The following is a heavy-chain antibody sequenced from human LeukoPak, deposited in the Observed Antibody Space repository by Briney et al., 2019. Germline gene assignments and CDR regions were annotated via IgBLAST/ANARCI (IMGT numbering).Heavy chain of an antibody. Sequence: SGTLSLTCAVSGGSISSSNWWSWVRQPPGKGLEWIGEIYHSGSTNYNPSLKSRVTISVGKSKNQFSLKLSSVTAADTAVYYCARDNGIAVAGYYYYGMDVWGQGTTVTVSS. CDR3: ARDNGIAVAGYYYYGMDV. CDR1: GGSISSSNW. V-gene: IGHV4-4*02. J-gene: IGHJ6*02. CDR2: IYHSGST. D-gene: IGHD6-19*01.